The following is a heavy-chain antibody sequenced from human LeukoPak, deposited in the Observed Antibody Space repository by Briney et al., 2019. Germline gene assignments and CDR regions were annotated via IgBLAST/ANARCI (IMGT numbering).Heavy chain of an antibody. CDR2: IYTSGST. D-gene: IGHD2-2*01. Sequence: SETLSLTCAASGGSISSYYWSWIRQPAGKGLEWIGRIYTSGSTNYNPSLKSRVTMSVDTSKNQFSLKLSSVTAADTAVYYCARTLRYCSSTSCYYYYYYMDVWGKGTTVTVSS. J-gene: IGHJ6*03. CDR3: ARTLRYCSSTSCYYYYYYMDV. V-gene: IGHV4-4*07. CDR1: GGSISSYY.